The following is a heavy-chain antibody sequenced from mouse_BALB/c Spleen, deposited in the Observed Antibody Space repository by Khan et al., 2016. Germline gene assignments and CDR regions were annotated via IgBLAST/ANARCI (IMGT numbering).Heavy chain of an antibody. CDR3: ARNRYEMAMGY. Sequence: QVQLKQSGPGLVQPSQSLSITCTVSGYSLTSYGVHWVRQSPGKGLEWLGVIWSGGSTDYNAAFISRLSISKDNSKSTVFFKMNSLQASDTAIYXCARNRYEMAMGYWGQGTSVTVSS. J-gene: IGHJ4*01. CDR2: IWSGGST. V-gene: IGHV2-2*02. CDR1: GYSLTSYG. D-gene: IGHD2-14*01.